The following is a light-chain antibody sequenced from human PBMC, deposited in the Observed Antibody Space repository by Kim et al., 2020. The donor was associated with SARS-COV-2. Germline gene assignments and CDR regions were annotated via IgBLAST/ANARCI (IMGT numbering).Light chain of an antibody. J-gene: IGKJ2*03. CDR3: MQALQTPRYS. CDR2: LGS. V-gene: IGKV2-28*01. CDR1: HSLLHSNGYNY. Sequence: PASLSCRSSHSLLHSNGYNYLDWYLQKPGQSPQLLIYLGSNRASGVPDRFSGSGSGTDFTLKISRVEPEDVGVYYCMQALQTPRYSFGQGTKLEI.